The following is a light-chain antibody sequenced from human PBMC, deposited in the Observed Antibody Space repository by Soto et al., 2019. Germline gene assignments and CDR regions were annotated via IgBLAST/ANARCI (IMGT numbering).Light chain of an antibody. CDR2: DVS. CDR3: SSYTRRSPYV. Sequence: QSALTQPASVSGSPGQSITIPCSGTSSVVGSYNVVSWYQQHPGKAPKLVIYDVSNRPSGVSPRFSGAKSGNTASLTIAGLQAEDEADYYCSSYTRRSPYVFGTGTKVTVL. CDR1: SSVVGSYNV. J-gene: IGLJ1*01. V-gene: IGLV2-14*03.